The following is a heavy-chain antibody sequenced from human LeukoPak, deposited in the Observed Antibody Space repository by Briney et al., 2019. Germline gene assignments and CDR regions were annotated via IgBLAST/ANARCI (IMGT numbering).Heavy chain of an antibody. CDR2: ISWNSGSI. CDR3: AKSGRIAVHLFDP. Sequence: GRSLRLSCAASGFTFDDYAIHWVRQAPGKGLEWVSSISWNSGSIGYADSVKGRFTISRVNAKNSLYLQMNSLRAEDTAVYYCAKSGRIAVHLFDPWGQGTLVTVSS. CDR1: GFTFDDYA. V-gene: IGHV3-9*01. D-gene: IGHD6-19*01. J-gene: IGHJ5*02.